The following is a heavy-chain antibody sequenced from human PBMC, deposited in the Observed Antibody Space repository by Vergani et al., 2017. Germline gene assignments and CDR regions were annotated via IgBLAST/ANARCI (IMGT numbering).Heavy chain of an antibody. Sequence: QVQLVQSGAEVKKPGASVKVSCEASGYSFTSHYIYWVRQAPGQGLEWMGWMSPDSGNRGFAQNFQGRISMTRNTSINTAYMELSSLTSEDTAIYYCARDYSNNNYFDPWGQGTLVTVSS. J-gene: IGHJ5*02. CDR2: MSPDSGNR. D-gene: IGHD4-11*01. CDR1: GYSFTSHY. CDR3: ARDYSNNNYFDP. V-gene: IGHV1-8*01.